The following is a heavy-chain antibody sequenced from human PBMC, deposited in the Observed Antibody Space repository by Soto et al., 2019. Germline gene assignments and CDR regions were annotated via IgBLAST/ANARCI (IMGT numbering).Heavy chain of an antibody. CDR3: ARSGSSSIAAPTMIYYYYYGMDV. V-gene: IGHV1-69*13. CDR2: IIPIFGTA. Sequence: SVKVSCKASGGTFSSYAISWVRQAPGQGLEWMGGIIPIFGTANYAQKFQGRVTITADESTSTAYMELSSLRSEDTAVYYCARSGSSSIAAPTMIYYYYYGMDVWGQGTTVTVSS. CDR1: GGTFSSYA. D-gene: IGHD6-6*01. J-gene: IGHJ6*02.